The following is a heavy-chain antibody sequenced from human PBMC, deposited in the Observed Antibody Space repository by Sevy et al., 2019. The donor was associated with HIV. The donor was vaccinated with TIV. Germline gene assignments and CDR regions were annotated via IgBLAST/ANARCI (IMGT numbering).Heavy chain of an antibody. CDR2: LSWNSGTI. CDR1: GFTFDDYA. Sequence: GGSLRLSCAASGFTFDDYAMHWVRQAPGKGLEWVSGLSWNSGTIGYADSVRGRFTISRDNAKNSLYLQMNSLRTDDTAFYYCARGLPPVAGTWGAFDIWGQGTMVTVSS. J-gene: IGHJ3*02. D-gene: IGHD6-19*01. V-gene: IGHV3-9*01. CDR3: ARGLPPVAGTWGAFDI.